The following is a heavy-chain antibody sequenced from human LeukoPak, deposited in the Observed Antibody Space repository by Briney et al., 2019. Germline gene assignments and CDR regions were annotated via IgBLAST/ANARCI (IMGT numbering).Heavy chain of an antibody. CDR2: ISGSGGST. Sequence: GGSLRPSCAASGFTFSSCTLSWVRQAPGKGLEWVSAISGSGGSTYHADSVKGRFTISRDNSKNTLYLQMNSLRAEDTAVYYCARGLSGGDYFDYWGQRTLVTVSS. CDR3: ARGLSGGDYFDY. J-gene: IGHJ4*02. D-gene: IGHD2-15*01. V-gene: IGHV3-23*01. CDR1: GFTFSSCT.